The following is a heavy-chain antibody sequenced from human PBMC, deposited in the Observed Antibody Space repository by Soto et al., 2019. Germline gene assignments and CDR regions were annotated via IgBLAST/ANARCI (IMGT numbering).Heavy chain of an antibody. CDR1: GFTFSSYA. D-gene: IGHD5-12*01. J-gene: IGHJ4*02. CDR2: ISGSGGST. CDR3: AKGKGYPYYFDY. Sequence: VGSLRLSCAASGFTFSSYAMSWVRQAPGKGLEWVSAISGSGGSTYYADSVKGRFTISRDNSKNTLYLQMNSLRAEDTAVYYCAKGKGYPYYFDYWGQGTLVTVSS. V-gene: IGHV3-23*01.